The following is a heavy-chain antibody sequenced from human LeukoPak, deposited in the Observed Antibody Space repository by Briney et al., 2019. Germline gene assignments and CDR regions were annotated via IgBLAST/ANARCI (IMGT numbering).Heavy chain of an antibody. CDR1: GFTFSSYS. Sequence: GGSLRLSCAASGFTFSSYSMTWVRQAPGKGLEWVSYISTTSGTIYYADSVKGRFTISRDNAKNSLYLQMNSLRAEDTAVYYCARDWDYGDFDYWGQGTLVTVSS. CDR2: ISTTSGTI. V-gene: IGHV3-48*04. D-gene: IGHD4-17*01. J-gene: IGHJ4*02. CDR3: ARDWDYGDFDY.